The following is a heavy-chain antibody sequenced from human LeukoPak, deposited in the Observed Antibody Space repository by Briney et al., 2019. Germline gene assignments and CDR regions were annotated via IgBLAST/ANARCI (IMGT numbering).Heavy chain of an antibody. V-gene: IGHV3-30*02. CDR1: GFTCSGSG. CDR3: ARDYDFWSGYYSPTRGYFGY. Sequence: PGGSLRLSCAASGFTCSGSGMHWVRQAPGKGLEWVTFIRYDGSNKYYTDSVKGRFTISRDNSKNTLYLQMDSLRAEDTAVYYCARDYDFWSGYYSPTRGYFGYWGQGTLVTVSS. D-gene: IGHD3-3*01. CDR2: IRYDGSNK. J-gene: IGHJ4*02.